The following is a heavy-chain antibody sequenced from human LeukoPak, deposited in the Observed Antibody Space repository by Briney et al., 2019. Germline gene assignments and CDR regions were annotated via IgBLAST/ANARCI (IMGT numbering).Heavy chain of an antibody. J-gene: IGHJ3*02. D-gene: IGHD3-16*01. CDR1: GGSISSYY. CDR2: IYYSGST. CDR3: ARRMISGRGAHGFDI. V-gene: IGHV4-59*12. Sequence: SETLSLTCTVSGGSISSYYWSWIRQPPGKGLEWIGYIYYSGSTNYNPSLKSRVTISVDTSKNQFSLKLSSVTAADTAVYYCARRMISGRGAHGFDIWGQGTMVTVSS.